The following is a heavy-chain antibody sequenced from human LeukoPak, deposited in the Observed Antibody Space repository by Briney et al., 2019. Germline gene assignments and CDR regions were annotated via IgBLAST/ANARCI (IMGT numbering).Heavy chain of an antibody. V-gene: IGHV3-23*01. Sequence: PGGSLRLSCAASGFTFTNYAMSWVRQAPGKGLGWVSGINDGGGSTYYADSVKGRFTISRDNSRNTLYLQMNSLRADDTAVYYCAKEGHKHGIPYFDCWGQGALVTVSS. CDR3: AKEGHKHGIPYFDC. J-gene: IGHJ4*02. CDR2: INDGGGST. CDR1: GFTFTNYA. D-gene: IGHD2-8*01.